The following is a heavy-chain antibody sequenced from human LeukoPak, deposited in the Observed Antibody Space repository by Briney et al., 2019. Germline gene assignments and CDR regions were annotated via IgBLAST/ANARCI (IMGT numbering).Heavy chain of an antibody. Sequence: PGGSLRLSCAASGFTFSSFGMHWVRQAPGKGLEWVAVISFDGSNKYYADSVKGRFTISRDNSKNTLDLQMNSLRAEDTAVYYCAEATNSGWYYFDYWGQGTLVTVSP. V-gene: IGHV3-30*18. CDR1: GFTFSSFG. CDR3: AEATNSGWYYFDY. CDR2: ISFDGSNK. J-gene: IGHJ4*02. D-gene: IGHD6-19*01.